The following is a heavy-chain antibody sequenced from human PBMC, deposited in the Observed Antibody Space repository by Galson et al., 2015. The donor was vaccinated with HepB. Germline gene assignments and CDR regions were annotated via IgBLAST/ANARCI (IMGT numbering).Heavy chain of an antibody. J-gene: IGHJ6*03. CDR2: IIPIFGTA. V-gene: IGHV1-69*13. CDR1: GGTFSSYA. CDR3: ARGARYYYYMDV. Sequence: SVKVSCKASGGTFSSYAISWVRQAPGQGLEWMGGIIPIFGTANYAQKFQGRVTITADESTSTAYMELSSLRSEDTAVYYCARGARYYYYMDVWGKGTTVTVSS.